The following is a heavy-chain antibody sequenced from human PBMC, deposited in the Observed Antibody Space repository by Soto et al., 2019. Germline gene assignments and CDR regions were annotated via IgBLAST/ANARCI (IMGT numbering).Heavy chain of an antibody. CDR1: GGSISSYY. D-gene: IGHD3-22*01. CDR3: ARHGGITIIPGGGLLSAFDI. V-gene: IGHV4-59*08. J-gene: IGHJ3*02. Sequence: QVQLQESGPGLVKSSETLSLTCTVSGGSISSYYWSWIRQPPGKGLEWIAYMYYSGSTNSNPSLKSRFTTAGDTSKNQFSLKLSSVTAADTAVYYCARHGGITIIPGGGLLSAFDIWGQGTMVTVTS. CDR2: MYYSGST.